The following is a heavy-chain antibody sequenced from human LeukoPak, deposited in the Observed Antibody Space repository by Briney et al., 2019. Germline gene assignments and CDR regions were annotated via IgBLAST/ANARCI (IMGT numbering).Heavy chain of an antibody. V-gene: IGHV4-59*08. D-gene: IGHD5-18*01. J-gene: IGHJ4*02. Sequence: SXIRXPXGXGLEGIGYIYYSGTTNYNPSLNSRVTISVDTSKNQFSLKLSSVTAADTAVYYCARVPDTAPDYWGQGTLVTVSS. CDR3: ARVPDTAPDY. CDR2: IYYSGTT.